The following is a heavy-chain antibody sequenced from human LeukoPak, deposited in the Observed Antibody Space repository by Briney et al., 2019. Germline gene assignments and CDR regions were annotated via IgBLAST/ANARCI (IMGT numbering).Heavy chain of an antibody. V-gene: IGHV4-59*01. CDR3: ARDQDSSGWYTSGGWCDP. Sequence: PSETLSLTCTVSGGSISSYYWSWIRQPPGKGLEWIGYIYYSGSTNYNPSLKSRVTISVDTSKNQFSLKLSSVTAADTAVYYCARDQDSSGWYTSGGWCDPWGQGTLVSDSS. J-gene: IGHJ5*02. CDR1: GGSISSYY. CDR2: IYYSGST. D-gene: IGHD6-19*01.